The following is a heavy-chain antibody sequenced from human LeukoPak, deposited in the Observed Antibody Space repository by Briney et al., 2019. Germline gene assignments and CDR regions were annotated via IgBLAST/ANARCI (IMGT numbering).Heavy chain of an antibody. CDR2: IKEDGSEK. D-gene: IGHD5-12*01. J-gene: IGHJ6*02. Sequence: GESLRLSCVGSGFIFSSYWMSWVRQAPGKGLEWVANIKEDGSEKYYVDSVKGRFTFSGDNAKNSVYLQMSSLRVEDTAVYYCARDRMATRPNYYYYGMDVWGQGTTVIVSS. CDR1: GFIFSSYW. CDR3: ARDRMATRPNYYYYGMDV. V-gene: IGHV3-7*03.